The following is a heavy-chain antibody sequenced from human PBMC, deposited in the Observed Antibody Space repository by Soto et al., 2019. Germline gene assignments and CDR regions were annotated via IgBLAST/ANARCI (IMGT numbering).Heavy chain of an antibody. D-gene: IGHD3-22*01. CDR1: GGSFSAYY. Sequence: SETLSLTCAVYGGSFSAYYWSWIRQPPGKGLEWIGFIYQSGSTYYNPSLKSRVTMSLDRPKNQFSLKLSSVTAADTAVYYCARELLFYDSDGFSWDDAFDIWGQGTMVTVSS. J-gene: IGHJ3*02. CDR2: IYQSGST. V-gene: IGHV4-30-2*01. CDR3: ARELLFYDSDGFSWDDAFDI.